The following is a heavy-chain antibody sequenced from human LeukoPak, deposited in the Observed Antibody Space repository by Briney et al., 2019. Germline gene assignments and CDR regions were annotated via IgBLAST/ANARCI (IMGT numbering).Heavy chain of an antibody. D-gene: IGHD6-13*01. Sequence: GGSLRLSCAASGFTFSSYSMNWVRQAPGKGLEWVSSISSSSSYIYYADSVKGRFTISRDNSKNTLYLQMNSLRAEDTAVYYCAKGRGIAADLFDYWGQGTLVTVSS. J-gene: IGHJ4*02. CDR3: AKGRGIAADLFDY. CDR2: ISSSSSYI. V-gene: IGHV3-21*04. CDR1: GFTFSSYS.